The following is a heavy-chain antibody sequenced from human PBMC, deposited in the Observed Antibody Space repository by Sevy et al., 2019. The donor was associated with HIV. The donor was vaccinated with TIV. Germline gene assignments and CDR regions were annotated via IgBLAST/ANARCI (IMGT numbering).Heavy chain of an antibody. V-gene: IGHV4-59*01. CDR2: IYYSGST. D-gene: IGHD2-2*02. CDR1: GGSISSYY. J-gene: IGHJ4*02. CDR3: ARSRSYCSSTSCYTYYFDY. Sequence: SETLSLTCTVSGGSISSYYWSWIRQPPGKGLEWIGYIYYSGSTNYTPSLKSRVTISVDTSKNQFSLKLSSVTAADTAVYYCARSRSYCSSTSCYTYYFDYWGQGTLVTVSP.